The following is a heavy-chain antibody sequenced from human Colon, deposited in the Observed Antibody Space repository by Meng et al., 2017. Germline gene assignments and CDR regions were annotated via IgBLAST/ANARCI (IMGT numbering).Heavy chain of an antibody. CDR2: INPKSGDT. D-gene: IGHD6-13*01. CDR3: ARDEDISAAGTLFGDY. V-gene: IGHV1-2*06. Sequence: ASVKVSCKASGYTFPAYWLHWVRRAPGQGLEWMGRINPKSGDTHYAQRFQGRVTMTGDTSISTAYMELSGLRSDDTAMYYCARDEDISAAGTLFGDYWGQGTLVTVSS. J-gene: IGHJ4*02. CDR1: GYTFPAYW.